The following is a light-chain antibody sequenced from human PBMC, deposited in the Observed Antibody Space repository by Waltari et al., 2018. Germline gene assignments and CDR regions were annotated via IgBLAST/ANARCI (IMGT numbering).Light chain of an antibody. V-gene: IGKV1D-8*02. CDR2: AAS. CDR1: QAISRY. J-gene: IGKJ1*01. CDR3: QQYYSFPLT. Sequence: AIWMTQSPSLLSASTGDRFTISCRMSQAISRYLAWYQQKPGKAPELLIYAASTLQSGVPSRFSGSGSGTDFTLTISCLQSEDFATYYCQQYYSFPLTFGQGTKVEIK.